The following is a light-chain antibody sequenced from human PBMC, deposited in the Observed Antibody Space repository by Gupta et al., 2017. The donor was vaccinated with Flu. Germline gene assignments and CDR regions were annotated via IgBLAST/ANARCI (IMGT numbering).Light chain of an antibody. CDR2: LGS. V-gene: IGKV2-28*01. Sequence: MTQSPLSLPVKHGEPASISCRSSQSLLRSYGDNYLNWILQRPGQSPQVLIYLGSNRASGVPDRFSGSGSGTHFTLKISKVEDEDVGVYYCMEGLQIPIAFGQGTRLEIK. CDR1: QSLLRSYGDNY. J-gene: IGKJ5*01. CDR3: MEGLQIPIA.